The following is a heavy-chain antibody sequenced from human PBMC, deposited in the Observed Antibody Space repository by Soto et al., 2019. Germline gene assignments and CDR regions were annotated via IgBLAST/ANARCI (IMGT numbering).Heavy chain of an antibody. V-gene: IGHV3-23*01. CDR3: AKDHPVIEVVKVFEY. Sequence: GGSLRLSCAASGFSFSSYAMSWVRQAPGKGLDWVSAISGSGTRTHYADSVKGRFTISRDNSKNTLYLQMNSLRAEDTAVYYCAKDHPVIEVVKVFEYWGRGALVTVSS. J-gene: IGHJ4*02. CDR2: ISGSGTRT. D-gene: IGHD3-22*01. CDR1: GFSFSSYA.